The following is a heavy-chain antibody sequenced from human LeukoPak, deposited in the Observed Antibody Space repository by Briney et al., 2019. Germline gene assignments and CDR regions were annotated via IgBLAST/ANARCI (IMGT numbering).Heavy chain of an antibody. J-gene: IGHJ4*02. CDR3: ARRWSSDYGAALDY. CDR2: IYYGGST. V-gene: IGHV4-39*01. CDR1: GGSISSSSYH. D-gene: IGHD4-17*01. Sequence: SETLSLTCTVSGGSISSSSYHWGWIRQPPGKGLEWIGSIYYGGSTYYNPSLKSRVTISVDTSKNQFSLKLSSVTAADTAVYYCARRWSSDYGAALDYWGQGTLVTVSS.